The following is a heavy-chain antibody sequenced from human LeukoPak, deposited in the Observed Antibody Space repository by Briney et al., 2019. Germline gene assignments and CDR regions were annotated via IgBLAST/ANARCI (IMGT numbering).Heavy chain of an antibody. CDR2: INPNSGGT. J-gene: IGHJ4*02. V-gene: IGHV1-2*02. CDR3: ASGGYDYVWGSYIDY. Sequence: ASVKVSCKASGYTFTGYYMHWVRQAPGQGLEWMGWINPNSGGTNYAQKFQGRVTMTRDTSISTAYMELSRLRSDDTAVYYCASGGYDYVWGSYIDYWGQGTLVTVSS. D-gene: IGHD3-16*01. CDR1: GYTFTGYY.